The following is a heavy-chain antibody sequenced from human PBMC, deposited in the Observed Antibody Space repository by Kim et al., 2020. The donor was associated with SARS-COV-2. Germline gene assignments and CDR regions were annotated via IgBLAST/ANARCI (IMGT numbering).Heavy chain of an antibody. J-gene: IGHJ5*02. D-gene: IGHD3-10*01. CDR1: GFTFSSYS. CDR3: AREGGVLLWFREFLGGRGWFDP. Sequence: GGSLRLSCAASGFTFSSYSMNWVRQAPGKGLEWVSSISSSSSYIYYADSVKGRFTISRDNAKNSLYLQMNSLRAEDTAVYYCAREGGVLLWFREFLGGRGWFDPGAREPWSPSPQ. CDR2: ISSSSSYI. V-gene: IGHV3-21*01.